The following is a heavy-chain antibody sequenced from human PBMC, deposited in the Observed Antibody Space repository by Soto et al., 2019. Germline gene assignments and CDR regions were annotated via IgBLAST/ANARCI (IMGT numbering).Heavy chain of an antibody. CDR2: IYYSGST. CDR1: GGSISSRNYY. D-gene: IGHD3-10*01. Sequence: QLQLQESGPGLVKPSETLSLTCTVSGGSISSRNYYWDWIRQPPGKGLEWIGGIYYSGSTHYNPSLKSRVTISVDTSKKQFSLKLSSVTAADTAVFYCARRVVRGVFDYWGQGTLVTVSS. J-gene: IGHJ4*02. V-gene: IGHV4-39*01. CDR3: ARRVVRGVFDY.